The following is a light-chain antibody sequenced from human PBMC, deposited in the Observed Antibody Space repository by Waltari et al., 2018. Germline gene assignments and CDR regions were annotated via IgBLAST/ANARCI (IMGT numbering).Light chain of an antibody. CDR2: GAS. Sequence: EIVLTQSPGTLSLSPGDRATLSCRASQSVSSSYLAWYQQKPGQPPRVLIHGASNRATGIPDRFSGSGSGTDFTLTISRLEPEDFAVYYCQQYGSSPWTFGQGTKVEIK. V-gene: IGKV3-20*01. CDR1: QSVSSSY. CDR3: QQYGSSPWT. J-gene: IGKJ1*01.